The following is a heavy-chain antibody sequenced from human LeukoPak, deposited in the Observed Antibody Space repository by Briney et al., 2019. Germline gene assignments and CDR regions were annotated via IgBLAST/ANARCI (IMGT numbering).Heavy chain of an antibody. V-gene: IGHV3-48*03. CDR3: ARGYYGSGSYSPPGDY. J-gene: IGHJ4*02. CDR2: ISSSGSTI. D-gene: IGHD3-10*01. Sequence: TGGSLRLSCAASGFTFSSYEMNWVRQAPGKGLEWVSYISSSGSTIYYADSVKGRFTISRDNAKNSLYLQMNSLRAEDTAVYYCARGYYGSGSYSPPGDYWGQGTLVTVSS. CDR1: GFTFSSYE.